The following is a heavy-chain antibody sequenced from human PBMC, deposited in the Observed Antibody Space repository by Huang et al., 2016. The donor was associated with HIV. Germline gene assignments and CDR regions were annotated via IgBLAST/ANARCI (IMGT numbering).Heavy chain of an antibody. CDR1: GFNFNNYD. V-gene: IGHV1-8*03. CDR2: MNPKSGNT. J-gene: IGHJ4*02. D-gene: IGHD3-22*01. CDR3: ARARGFLYDSTGYYSRYYFDS. Sequence: QVQLVQSGAEVKKPGASVKVSCKASGFNFNNYDFNWVRQASGQGVEWMGWMNPKSGNTGYGQKFQGRVTITRKTSITTADMELRSLRSEDTAVYYCARARGFLYDSTGYYSRYYFDSWGQGTLVTISS.